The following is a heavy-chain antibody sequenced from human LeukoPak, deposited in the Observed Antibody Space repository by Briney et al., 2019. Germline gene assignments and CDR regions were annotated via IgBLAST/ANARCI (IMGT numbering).Heavy chain of an antibody. J-gene: IGHJ3*02. CDR1: GDSISSSNW. D-gene: IGHD5-24*01. Sequence: SETLSLTCAVSGDSISSSNWWNWVRQPPGKGLEWIGYVHYSGSTNYNPALKSRVTISVDTSKNQFSLKLSSVTAADTAVYYCARTREEMAPFDAFDIWGQGTMVTVSS. CDR3: ARTREEMAPFDAFDI. V-gene: IGHV4-4*02. CDR2: VHYSGST.